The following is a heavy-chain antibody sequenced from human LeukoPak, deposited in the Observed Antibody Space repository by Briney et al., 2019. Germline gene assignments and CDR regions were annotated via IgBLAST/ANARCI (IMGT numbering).Heavy chain of an antibody. V-gene: IGHV4-31*03. Sequence: PSETLSLTCTVSGGSISSGGYYWSWIRQHPGKGLEWIGYIYYSGSTYYNPSLKSRVTISVDRSKNQFSLKLSSVTAADTAVYYCARATGWELGSNWFDPWGQGTLVTVSS. CDR2: IYYSGST. J-gene: IGHJ5*02. D-gene: IGHD1-26*01. CDR3: ARATGWELGSNWFDP. CDR1: GGSISSGGYY.